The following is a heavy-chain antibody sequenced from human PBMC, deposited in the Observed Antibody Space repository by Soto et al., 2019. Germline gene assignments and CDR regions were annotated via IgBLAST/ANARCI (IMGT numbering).Heavy chain of an antibody. CDR1: GPTFIAYY. CDR2: SDPKSGGT. J-gene: IGHJ4*02. V-gene: IGHV1-2*02. D-gene: IGHD5-12*01. Sequence: QLVQSGAEVKKPGASVRVSCKTSGPTFIAYYIHWVRQAPGQGLEWMGWSDPKSGGTTYEQKFLGRVTMTRDTSISTAYMDLNRLTSDDTAVYYCARVSVDVPEWGQGTLITVSS. CDR3: ARVSVDVPE.